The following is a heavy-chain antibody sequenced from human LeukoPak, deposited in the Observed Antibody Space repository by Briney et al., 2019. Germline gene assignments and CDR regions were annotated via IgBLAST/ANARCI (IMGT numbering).Heavy chain of an antibody. J-gene: IGHJ4*02. V-gene: IGHV1-2*02. Sequence: ASVKVSCKASGYTFTGDYIHWVRQAPGHGLEWMGSINPNGGGTNYPRKFQGRVTMTMDTSITTAYMELTRLTSDDTAVYFCARGYGGNSDCWGQGTLVTVSS. CDR1: GYTFTGDY. D-gene: IGHD4-23*01. CDR3: ARGYGGNSDC. CDR2: INPNGGGT.